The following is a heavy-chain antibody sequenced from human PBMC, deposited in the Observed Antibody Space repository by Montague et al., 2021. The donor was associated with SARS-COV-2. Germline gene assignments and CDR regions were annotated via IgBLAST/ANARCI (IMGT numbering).Heavy chain of an antibody. D-gene: IGHD3-22*01. CDR1: GGSFRGYY. V-gene: IGHV4-34*01. CDR2: INGSGST. J-gene: IGHJ5*02. CDR3: ARSLFYYDPRGYPSGGRWFDP. Sequence: SETLSLTCAVYGGSFRGYYWYWIRQPPGRGLEWIGEINGSGSTDYNPSLKSRVFMSVDTSKNQFSLRLTSLTAADTAMYYCARSLFYYDPRGYPSGGRWFDPWGQGTLVIVSS.